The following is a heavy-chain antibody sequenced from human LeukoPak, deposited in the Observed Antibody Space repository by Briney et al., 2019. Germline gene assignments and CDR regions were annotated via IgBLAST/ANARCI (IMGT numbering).Heavy chain of an antibody. Sequence: GASVKVSCKASGGTFSSYAISWVRQAPGQGLEWMGRIIPILGIANYAQKFQGRVTITADKSTSTAYMELSSLRSEDTAVYYCARDLVRDGYNPGRDYWGQGTLVTVSS. CDR3: ARDLVRDGYNPGRDY. D-gene: IGHD5-24*01. V-gene: IGHV1-69*04. CDR2: IIPILGIA. CDR1: GGTFSSYA. J-gene: IGHJ4*02.